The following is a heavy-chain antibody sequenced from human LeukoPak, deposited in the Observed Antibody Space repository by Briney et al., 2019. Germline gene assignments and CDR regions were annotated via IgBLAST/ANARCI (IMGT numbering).Heavy chain of an antibody. Sequence: PSETLSLTCTVSGGSISSYYWSWIRQPPGKGLEWIGYIYYSGSTNYNPSLKSRVTISVDTSKNQFSLKLSSVTAADTAVYYCARATYYYGSGSYRYFDYWGQGTLATVSS. CDR2: IYYSGST. V-gene: IGHV4-59*01. CDR1: GGSISSYY. D-gene: IGHD3-10*01. J-gene: IGHJ4*02. CDR3: ARATYYYGSGSYRYFDY.